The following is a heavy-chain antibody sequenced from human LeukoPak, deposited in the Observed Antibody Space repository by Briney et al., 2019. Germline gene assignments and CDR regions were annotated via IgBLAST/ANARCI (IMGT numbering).Heavy chain of an antibody. J-gene: IGHJ4*02. CDR1: GFTFSNYW. V-gene: IGHV3-74*01. D-gene: IGHD1-26*01. Sequence: PGGSLRLSCAASGFTFSNYWMHWVRQAPGKGLVWVSRINTDGSSTSYADSVKGRFTISRDNAKNTLYLQMSSLRAEDTAVYYCAREGYSGSYYDYWGQGTLVTVSS. CDR2: INTDGSST. CDR3: AREGYSGSYYDY.